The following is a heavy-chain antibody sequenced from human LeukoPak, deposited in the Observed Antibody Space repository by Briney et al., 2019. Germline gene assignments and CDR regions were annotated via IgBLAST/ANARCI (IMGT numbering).Heavy chain of an antibody. CDR2: ISYDGSNK. CDR3: AKVYGIAVFDY. D-gene: IGHD6-19*01. CDR1: GFTFSSYA. Sequence: GGSLRLSCAASGFTFSSYAMSWLRPAPGKGLEWVAVISYDGSNKYYADSVKGRFTISRDNSKNTLYLQMNSLRAEDTAVYYCAKVYGIAVFDYWGQGPLFPVSS. V-gene: IGHV3-30*18. J-gene: IGHJ4*02.